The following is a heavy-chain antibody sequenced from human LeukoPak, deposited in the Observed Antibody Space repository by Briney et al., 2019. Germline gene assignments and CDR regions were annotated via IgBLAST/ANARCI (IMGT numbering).Heavy chain of an antibody. Sequence: GGSLRLSCAASGFTVSSNYMSWVRQAPGKGLEWVSVIYSGGSTYYADSVKGRFTISRDNSKNTLYLQMNSLRAEDTAVYYRARDGVDYYDSSGQGAFDIWGQGTMVAVSS. CDR1: GFTVSSNY. CDR3: ARDGVDYYDSSGQGAFDI. CDR2: IYSGGST. J-gene: IGHJ3*02. V-gene: IGHV3-53*01. D-gene: IGHD3-22*01.